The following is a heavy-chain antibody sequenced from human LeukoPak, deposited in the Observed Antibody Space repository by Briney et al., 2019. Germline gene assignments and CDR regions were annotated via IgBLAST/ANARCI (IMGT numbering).Heavy chain of an antibody. Sequence: SETLSLTCTVSGGSISSYYWSWIRQPPGKGLEWIGYIYYSGSTNYNPSLKSRVTISLDTSKNQFSLKLSSVTAADTAVYYCARLRSSEYYFDYWGQGTLVTVSS. CDR2: IYYSGST. CDR3: ARLRSSEYYFDY. V-gene: IGHV4-59*01. CDR1: GGSISSYY. D-gene: IGHD2-15*01. J-gene: IGHJ4*02.